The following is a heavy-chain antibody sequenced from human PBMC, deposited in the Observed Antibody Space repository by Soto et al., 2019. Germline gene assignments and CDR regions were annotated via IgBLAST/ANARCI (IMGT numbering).Heavy chain of an antibody. Sequence: QVQLQESGPGLVRPSETLSLTCTVSGDSLSTYYWSWIRQPAGERLEGIGRIHDTGRTNYNPSLKSRVTMSVDTSKNQSSLRVNSVTAADTAVYYCARESVSGTYRFDSWGQGTLVTVSS. CDR1: GDSLSTYY. D-gene: IGHD3-16*02. CDR2: IHDTGRT. CDR3: ARESVSGTYRFDS. J-gene: IGHJ4*02. V-gene: IGHV4-4*07.